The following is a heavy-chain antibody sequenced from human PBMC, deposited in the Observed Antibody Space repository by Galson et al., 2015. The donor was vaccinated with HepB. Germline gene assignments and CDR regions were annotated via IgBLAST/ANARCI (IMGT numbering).Heavy chain of an antibody. CDR3: AKDPYLYSALAGTKGGFDY. V-gene: IGHV3-30*18. CDR1: GFTFSNYA. CDR2: IRYDGSNK. D-gene: IGHD6-19*01. J-gene: IGHJ4*02. Sequence: SLRLSCAASGFTFSNYAMHWVRQAPGKGLEWVAGIRYDGSNKYYADSVKGRFTISRDNTKNTLYLQMNSLRAEDTALYYCAKDPYLYSALAGTKGGFDYWGQGTLVTVSS.